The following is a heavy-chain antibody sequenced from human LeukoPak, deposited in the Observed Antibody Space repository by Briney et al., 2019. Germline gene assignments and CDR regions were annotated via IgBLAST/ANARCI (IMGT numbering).Heavy chain of an antibody. J-gene: IGHJ4*02. Sequence: SETLSLTCTVSGGSVTCFYWNWIRQPPGKGLEWIGYIFYNGSTDYNPSLKSRVTMSLDTSKNQLSLKLTSMTDADTAVYYCARSGPPYYDVWMTYWAQGPLVTVPS. D-gene: IGHD3-3*01. CDR3: ARSGPPYYDVWMTY. V-gene: IGHV4-59*02. CDR2: IFYNGST. CDR1: GGSVTCFY.